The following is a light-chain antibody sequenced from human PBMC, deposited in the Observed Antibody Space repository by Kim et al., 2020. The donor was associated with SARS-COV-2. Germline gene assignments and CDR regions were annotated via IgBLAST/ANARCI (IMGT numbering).Light chain of an antibody. CDR2: GAS. Sequence: ASVGDSVTITGRASQGISNYLAWYQVKPGKVPKLLIYGASTLQPGVPSRFSGTGSETHFTLTINTLQPEDVATYYCQKYDSGPYTFGQGTKLEI. CDR3: QKYDSGPYT. CDR1: QGISNY. J-gene: IGKJ2*01. V-gene: IGKV1-27*01.